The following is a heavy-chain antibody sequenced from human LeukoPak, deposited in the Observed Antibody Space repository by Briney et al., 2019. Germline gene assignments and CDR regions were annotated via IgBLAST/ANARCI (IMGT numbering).Heavy chain of an antibody. V-gene: IGHV4-31*03. J-gene: IGHJ6*03. Sequence: SETLSLTCTVSGGSISSGGYYWSWIRQHPGKGLEWIGYIYYSGSTYYNPSLKSRVTISVDTSKNQFSLKLSSVTAADTAVYYCARIRVCIVVVPAAIRYYYYMDVWGKGTTVTVSS. D-gene: IGHD2-2*01. CDR3: ARIRVCIVVVPAAIRYYYYMDV. CDR2: IYYSGST. CDR1: GGSISSGGYY.